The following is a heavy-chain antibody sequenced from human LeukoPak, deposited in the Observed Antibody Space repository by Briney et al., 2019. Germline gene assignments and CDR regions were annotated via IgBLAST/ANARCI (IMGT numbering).Heavy chain of an antibody. D-gene: IGHD2-21*01. V-gene: IGHV3-49*04. CDR2: VRSRAYGGTT. CDR1: GFIFSDYA. J-gene: IGHJ6*02. CDR3: SRDGHTGMDV. Sequence: GGSLRLSCTASGFIFSDYAISWARQAPGKGLEWVGFVRSRAYGGTTEYAASVKGRFTVSRDDSKSIAYLQMNSLKTEDTAVYYCSRDGHTGMDVWGQGTTVTVSS.